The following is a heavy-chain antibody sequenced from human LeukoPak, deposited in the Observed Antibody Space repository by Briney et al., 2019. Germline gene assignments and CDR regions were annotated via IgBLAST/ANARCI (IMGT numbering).Heavy chain of an antibody. D-gene: IGHD5/OR15-5a*01. Sequence: GGSLRLSCAASGFTFSSYSMNWVRQAPGKGLEWVSYISSSSSTIYYADSVKGRFTISRDNAKNSLYLQMNSLRAEDTAVYYCAGPGSTMAPGCLDVWGQGTTVTVSS. V-gene: IGHV3-48*04. J-gene: IGHJ6*02. CDR2: ISSSSSTI. CDR3: AGPGSTMAPGCLDV. CDR1: GFTFSSYS.